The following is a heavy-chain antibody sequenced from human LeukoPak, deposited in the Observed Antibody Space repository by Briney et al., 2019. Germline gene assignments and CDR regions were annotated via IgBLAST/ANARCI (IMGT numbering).Heavy chain of an antibody. Sequence: GASVKVSCKASGYTFTSYAISWVRQAPGQGLEWMGRIIPILGIANYAQKFQGRVTITADKSTSTAYMELSSLRSEDTAVYYCARKDCTNGVCYRDYWGQGTLVTVSS. CDR2: IIPILGIA. CDR1: GYTFTSYA. V-gene: IGHV1-69*04. D-gene: IGHD2-8*01. CDR3: ARKDCTNGVCYRDY. J-gene: IGHJ4*02.